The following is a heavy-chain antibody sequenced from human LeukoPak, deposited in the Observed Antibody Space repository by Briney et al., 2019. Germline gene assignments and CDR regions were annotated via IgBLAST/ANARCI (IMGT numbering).Heavy chain of an antibody. CDR3: ARGYDEDY. CDR2: IYSGGST. CDR1: GFAVNSNY. V-gene: IGHV3-53*05. J-gene: IGHJ4*02. D-gene: IGHD2-2*01. Sequence: GGSLRLSCAASGFAVNSNYMSWVRQTPGKGLEWVSVIYSGGSTFYADSVKGRFTISRDNSKNTLYLQMNSLRAEDTAVYYCARGYDEDYWGQGTLVTVSS.